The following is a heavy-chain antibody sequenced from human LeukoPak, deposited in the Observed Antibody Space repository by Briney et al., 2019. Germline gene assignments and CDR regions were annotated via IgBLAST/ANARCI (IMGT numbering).Heavy chain of an antibody. Sequence: PSETLSLTCAVYGGSFSGYYWSWIRQPPGKGLEWIGEINHSGSTNYNPSLKSRVTISVDTSKNQFSLKLSSVTAADTAVYYCARHKGPWVVTAIKDQNWYFDLWGRGTLVTVSS. D-gene: IGHD2-21*02. CDR3: ARHKGPWVVTAIKDQNWYFDL. CDR1: GGSFSGYY. J-gene: IGHJ2*01. V-gene: IGHV4-34*01. CDR2: INHSGST.